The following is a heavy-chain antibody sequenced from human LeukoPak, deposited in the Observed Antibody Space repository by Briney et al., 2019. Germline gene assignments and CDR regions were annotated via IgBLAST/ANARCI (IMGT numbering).Heavy chain of an antibody. CDR3: VKDRGYSTFDY. V-gene: IGHV3-7*03. J-gene: IGHJ4*02. D-gene: IGHD4-23*01. Sequence: GGSLRPSCEASGFLFSNSWMSWVRQAPGKGLEWVANMNQDGSERNYVDSVKGRLTISRDNAKGSLYLQMNGLRAEDTAVYFCVKDRGYSTFDYWGQGTLVTVSS. CDR1: GFLFSNSW. CDR2: MNQDGSER.